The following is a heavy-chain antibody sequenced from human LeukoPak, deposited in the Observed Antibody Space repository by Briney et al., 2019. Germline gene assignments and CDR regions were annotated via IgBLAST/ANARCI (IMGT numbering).Heavy chain of an antibody. V-gene: IGHV1-2*02. CDR3: ARDWPETGGPYYYYYYGMDV. CDR1: GYTFTGYY. CDR2: INPNSGGT. Sequence: ASVKVSCKASGYTFTGYYMHWVRQAPGQGLEWMGWINPNSGGTNYAQKFQGRVTMTRDTSISTAYMELSRLRSDGTAVYYCARDWPETGGPYYYYYYGMDVWGQGTTVTVSS. D-gene: IGHD3-10*01. J-gene: IGHJ6*02.